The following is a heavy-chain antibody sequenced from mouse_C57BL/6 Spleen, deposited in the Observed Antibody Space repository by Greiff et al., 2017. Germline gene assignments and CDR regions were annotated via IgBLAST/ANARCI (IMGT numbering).Heavy chain of an antibody. V-gene: IGHV1-55*01. CDR2: IYPGSGST. J-gene: IGHJ4*01. D-gene: IGHD2-4*01. CDR3: ARWRLRRLDAMDY. CDR1: GYTFTSYW. Sequence: QVQLQQPGAELVKPGASVKMSCKASGYTFTSYWITWVKQRPGQGLEWIGDIYPGSGSTNYNEKFKSKATLTVDTSSSTAYMQLSSLTSEDSAVYYCARWRLRRLDAMDYWGQGTSVTVSS.